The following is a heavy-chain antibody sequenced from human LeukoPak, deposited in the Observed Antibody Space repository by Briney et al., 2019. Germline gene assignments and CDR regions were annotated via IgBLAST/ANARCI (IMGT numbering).Heavy chain of an antibody. CDR1: GGSLSSYY. CDR2: INHSGST. D-gene: IGHD3-22*01. CDR3: AYYYYDISGPGDY. V-gene: IGHV4-34*01. J-gene: IGHJ4*02. Sequence: SETLSLTCTVSGGSLSSYYWSWIRQPPGKGLEWIGEINHSGSTNYNPSLKSRLTISQDTSKNQVSLKLSSVTAADTAVYYCAYYYYDISGPGDYWGQGTLLTVSS.